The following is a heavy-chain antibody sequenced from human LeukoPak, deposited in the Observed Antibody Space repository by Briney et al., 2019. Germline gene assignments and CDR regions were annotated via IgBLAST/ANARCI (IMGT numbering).Heavy chain of an antibody. J-gene: IGHJ3*02. V-gene: IGHV3-48*02. Sequence: GGSLRLSCAASGFTLSTYTMNWVRQAPGKGLQWFSYISSSSSTIYYADSVKGRFTISKDNAKDSLYLQMNSLRDEDTAVYYCAREYSSSSGRAFDIWGQGTMVTVSS. CDR2: ISSSSSTI. CDR1: GFTLSTYT. D-gene: IGHD6-6*01. CDR3: AREYSSSSGRAFDI.